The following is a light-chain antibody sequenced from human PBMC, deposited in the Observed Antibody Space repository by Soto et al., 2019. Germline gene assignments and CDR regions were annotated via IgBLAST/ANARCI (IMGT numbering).Light chain of an antibody. CDR1: QSVRSN. CDR2: GAF. CDR3: QQLNTYPLT. Sequence: EIVMTQSPVTLSVSPGERATLSCRASQSVRSNLAWYQQKPGQAPNLLIYGAFTRATGIPARFSGTGSGTEFTLTISSLQPEDFATYYCQQLNTYPLTFGGGTKVEIK. J-gene: IGKJ4*01. V-gene: IGKV3-15*01.